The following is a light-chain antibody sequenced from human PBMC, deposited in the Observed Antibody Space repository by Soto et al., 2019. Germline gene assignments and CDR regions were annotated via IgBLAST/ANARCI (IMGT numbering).Light chain of an antibody. CDR3: QQSYSTLTWT. Sequence: DIQMTQSPSSLSASVEDRVTITCRASQSISSYLNWYQQKPGKAPKLLIYAASSLQSGVPSRFSGSGSGTDFTLTISSLQPEYFATYYCQQSYSTLTWTFGQGTKVEIK. V-gene: IGKV1-39*01. CDR2: AAS. J-gene: IGKJ1*01. CDR1: QSISSY.